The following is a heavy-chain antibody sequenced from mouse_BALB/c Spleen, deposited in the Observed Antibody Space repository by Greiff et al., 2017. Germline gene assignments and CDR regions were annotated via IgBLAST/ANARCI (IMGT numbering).Heavy chain of an antibody. V-gene: IGHV5-17*02. J-gene: IGHJ2*01. D-gene: IGHD2-1*01. CDR3: ARCYYGNYIDY. CDR1: GFTFSSFG. CDR2: ISSGSSTI. Sequence: QGVESGGGLVQPGGSRKLSCAASGFTFSSFGMHWVRQAPEKGLEWVAYISSGSSTIYYADTVKGRFTISRDNPKNTLFLQMTSLRSEDTAMYYCARCYYGNYIDYWGQGTTLTVSS.